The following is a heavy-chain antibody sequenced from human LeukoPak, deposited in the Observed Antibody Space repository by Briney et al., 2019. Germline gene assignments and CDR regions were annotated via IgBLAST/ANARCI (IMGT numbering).Heavy chain of an antibody. J-gene: IGHJ4*02. D-gene: IGHD5-24*01. CDR2: IKGDGSI. CDR1: GFTFSSYW. V-gene: IGHV3-74*01. CDR3: ARARDGYNYLYFDY. Sequence: PGGSLRLSCAASGFTFSSYWMHWVRHAPGKGRVWVSRIKGDGSISYADSVNGLFTISRDNANNTLYLQMNSLRAEDTAVYYCARARDGYNYLYFDYWGQGSLVTVSS.